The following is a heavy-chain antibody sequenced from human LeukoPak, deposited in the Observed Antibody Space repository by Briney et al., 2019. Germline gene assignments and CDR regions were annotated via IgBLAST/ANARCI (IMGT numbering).Heavy chain of an antibody. D-gene: IGHD4-17*01. V-gene: IGHV3-66*01. CDR2: VYSGGST. CDR1: GFTVISNY. J-gene: IGHJ4*02. Sequence: GGCVSLSCAAAGFTVISNYMGWVRLAPGEGLEWLSVVYSGGSTYYTYSVKGRFTISRDNFKNTVHLQMNSLRAEDTAVYYCARVMSDYGDYVSFDYWGQGTLVTVSS. CDR3: ARVMSDYGDYVSFDY.